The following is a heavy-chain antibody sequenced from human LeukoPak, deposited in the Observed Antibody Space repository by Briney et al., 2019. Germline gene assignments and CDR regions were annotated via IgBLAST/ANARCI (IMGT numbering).Heavy chain of an antibody. CDR3: AKEQSSGYYYFDY. Sequence: GGSLRLSCAASGFTFSSYAMSWVRQAPGKGLEWVSAIRGSGGGTYYADSVKGRFTISRDNSKNTLYLQMNSLRAEDTAVYYCAKEQSSGYYYFDYWGQGTVVTVSS. CDR2: IRGSGGGT. V-gene: IGHV3-23*01. J-gene: IGHJ4*02. CDR1: GFTFSSYA. D-gene: IGHD3-22*01.